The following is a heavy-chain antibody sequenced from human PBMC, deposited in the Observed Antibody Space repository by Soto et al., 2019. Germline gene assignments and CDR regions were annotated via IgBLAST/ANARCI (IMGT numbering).Heavy chain of an antibody. CDR1: GGSISSGGYY. CDR3: ARGIAAAGYFDY. Sequence: QVRLQESGPGLVKPSQTLSLTCTVSGGSISSGGYYWSWIRQHPGKGLEWIGYIYYSGSTYYNPSLKSRVTISVDTSKNQFSLKLSSVTAAGTAVYYCARGIAAAGYFDYWGQGTLVTVSS. J-gene: IGHJ4*02. CDR2: IYYSGST. V-gene: IGHV4-31*03. D-gene: IGHD6-13*01.